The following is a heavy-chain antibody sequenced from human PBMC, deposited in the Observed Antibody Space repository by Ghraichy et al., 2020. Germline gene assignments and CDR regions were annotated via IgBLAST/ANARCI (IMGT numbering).Heavy chain of an antibody. Sequence: SETLSLTCTVSGGSITSGGYFWSWIRQEPGKGLEWIGNIYYTGSTYYNPSLKSRVAVSLETSKNHFSLKLSSVTAADTAVYYCARTPFSISAGGYWFFDLWGRGALVTVSS. J-gene: IGHJ2*01. CDR2: IYYTGST. CDR1: GGSITSGGYF. D-gene: IGHD2-15*01. V-gene: IGHV4-31*03. CDR3: ARTPFSISAGGYWFFDL.